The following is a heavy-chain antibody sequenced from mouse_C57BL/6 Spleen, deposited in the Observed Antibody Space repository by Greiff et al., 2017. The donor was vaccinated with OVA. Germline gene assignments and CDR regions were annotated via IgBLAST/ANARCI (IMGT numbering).Heavy chain of an antibody. CDR3: AQTWRYFDV. CDR2: INPSNGGN. Sequence: QVQLQQPGPELVKPGASVKLSCKASGYTFTSYWMHWVKQRPGQGLEWIGIINPSNGGNNYNEKFKSKATLTVDKSSSTTYMQLSSLTSEDSAVYYCAQTWRYFDVWGTGTTVTVSS. CDR1: GYTFTSYW. V-gene: IGHV1-53*01. J-gene: IGHJ1*03.